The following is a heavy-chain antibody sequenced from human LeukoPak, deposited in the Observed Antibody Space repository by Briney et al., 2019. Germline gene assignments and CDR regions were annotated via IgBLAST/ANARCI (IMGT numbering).Heavy chain of an antibody. V-gene: IGHV4-39*07. CDR2: IYYSGST. CDR1: GGSISSSSYY. D-gene: IGHD4-11*01. Sequence: SETLSLTCTVSGGSISSSSYYWGWIRQPPGKGLEWIGSIYYSGSTYYNPSLKSRVTISVDTSKNQFSLKLSSVTAADTAVYYCAREDDYSNTRPKTKFDYWGQGTLVTVSS. J-gene: IGHJ4*02. CDR3: AREDDYSNTRPKTKFDY.